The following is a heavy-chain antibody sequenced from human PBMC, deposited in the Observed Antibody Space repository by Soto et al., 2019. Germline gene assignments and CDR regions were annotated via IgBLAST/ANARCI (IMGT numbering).Heavy chain of an antibody. V-gene: IGHV3-23*01. Sequence: GGSLRLSCAGSGFTFSSYVMSWVRQAPGKGLEWVSAISGSGGSTHYADSVKGRFTISRDNSKNTLYLQMNSLRSEDTAIYYCALWAGSSSTWYGPFDYWGQGTLVTVS. CDR3: ALWAGSSSTWYGPFDY. CDR2: ISGSGGST. J-gene: IGHJ4*02. D-gene: IGHD6-13*01. CDR1: GFTFSSYV.